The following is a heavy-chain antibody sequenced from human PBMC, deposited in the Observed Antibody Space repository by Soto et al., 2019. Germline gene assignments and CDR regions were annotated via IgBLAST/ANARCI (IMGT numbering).Heavy chain of an antibody. CDR3: AKDNLAPYSKGWAIRFDP. CDR1: GFTFSSYA. Sequence: GGSLRLSCAASGFTFSSYAMSWVRQAPGKGLESVSGISGSGGTTYYADSVKGRFTISRDNSKSTLYLQMNSLRAEDTAVYYCAKDNLAPYSKGWAIRFDPWGQGTLVTVSS. D-gene: IGHD6-19*01. J-gene: IGHJ5*02. CDR2: ISGSGGTT. V-gene: IGHV3-23*01.